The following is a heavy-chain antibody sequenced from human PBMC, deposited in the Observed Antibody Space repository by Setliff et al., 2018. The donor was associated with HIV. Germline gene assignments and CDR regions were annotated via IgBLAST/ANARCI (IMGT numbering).Heavy chain of an antibody. D-gene: IGHD3-16*01. CDR1: GFTFSSYW. V-gene: IGHV3-7*01. CDR3: ARSFWGFVRNAASDI. J-gene: IGHJ3*02. CDR2: IKQDGSEK. Sequence: GGSLRLFCAASGFTFSSYWMNWVRQAPGKGLEWVANIKQDGSEKYYVDSVKGRFTISRDNAKNSLYLQMNSLRAEDTAVYYCARSFWGFVRNAASDIWGQGTMVTVSS.